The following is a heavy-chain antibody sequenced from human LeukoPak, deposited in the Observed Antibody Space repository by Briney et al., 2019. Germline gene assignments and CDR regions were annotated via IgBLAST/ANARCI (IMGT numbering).Heavy chain of an antibody. V-gene: IGHV3-21*01. D-gene: IGHD2-2*01. CDR3: ARADCSGSTCYLRRSWFDP. CDR2: ISTSSRYI. J-gene: IGHJ5*02. CDR1: GFTFSSFD. Sequence: GGSLRLFCAASGFTFSSFDMNWVRQAPGKGLEWVSSISTSSRYIYYGDSVKGRFTISRDDAKNSLYLQMNSLRVEDTAVYYCARADCSGSTCYLRRSWFDPWGQGTLVTVSS.